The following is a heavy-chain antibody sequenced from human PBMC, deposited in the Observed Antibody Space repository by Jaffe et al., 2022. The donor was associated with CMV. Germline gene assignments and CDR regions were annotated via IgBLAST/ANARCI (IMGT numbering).Heavy chain of an antibody. CDR1: GFTFSSFA. CDR2: ISGSSGTT. J-gene: IGHJ4*02. V-gene: IGHV3-23*01. CDR3: AKDATPYSSSWYFDS. D-gene: IGHD6-13*01. Sequence: DVRLLESGGGLVQPGGSLRLSCAASGFTFSSFALTWVRQAPGKGLEWVSTISGSSGTTFYADSVKGRFTISRDNSKNTLYLHMNSLRAEDAAVYYCAKDATPYSSSWYFDSWGQGALVTVSS.